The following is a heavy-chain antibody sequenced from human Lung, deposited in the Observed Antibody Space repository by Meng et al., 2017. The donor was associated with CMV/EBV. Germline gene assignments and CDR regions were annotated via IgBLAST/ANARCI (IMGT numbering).Heavy chain of an antibody. CDR1: GFTFGDYP. Sequence: GESLKISCTASGFTFGDYPMTWVRQAPGKGLEWIGFIRNKGYGGTTEYAASVKGRFIISRDDSRSIAYLQMNSLKTEDTAVYYCGRGEFKSSSSLYYWGQGTLVTVSS. V-gene: IGHV3-49*04. CDR2: IRNKGYGGTT. D-gene: IGHD6-6*01. CDR3: GRGEFKSSSSLYY. J-gene: IGHJ4*02.